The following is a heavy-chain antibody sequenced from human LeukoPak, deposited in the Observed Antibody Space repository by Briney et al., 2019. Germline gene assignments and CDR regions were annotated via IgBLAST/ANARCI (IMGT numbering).Heavy chain of an antibody. CDR2: ISHNSRTM. Sequence: GGSRRLSCAASGFTFSSYSMNWVRQAPGKGLEWASYISHNSRTMHYADSVKGRLTISRDDAKNSLFLQMHSPRDEDTAVYYCVRGYPLGVATFDSWGQGTLLIVSS. D-gene: IGHD3-10*01. J-gene: IGHJ4*02. CDR1: GFTFSSYS. CDR3: VRGYPLGVATFDS. V-gene: IGHV3-48*02.